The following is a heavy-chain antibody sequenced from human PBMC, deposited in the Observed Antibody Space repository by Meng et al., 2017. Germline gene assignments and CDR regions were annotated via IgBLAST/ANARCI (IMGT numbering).Heavy chain of an antibody. J-gene: IGHJ4*02. CDR1: GFTFSSYA. Sequence: EVELVGFGGGLVQPGGSLRPSCAASGFTFSSYAMSWVRQAPGKGLEWVSAISGSGGSTYYADSVKGRFTISRDNSKNTLYLQMNSLRAEDTAVYYCVFQPVAGTGYDYWGQGTLVTVSS. CDR2: ISGSGGST. D-gene: IGHD6-19*01. V-gene: IGHV3-23*04. CDR3: VFQPVAGTGYDY.